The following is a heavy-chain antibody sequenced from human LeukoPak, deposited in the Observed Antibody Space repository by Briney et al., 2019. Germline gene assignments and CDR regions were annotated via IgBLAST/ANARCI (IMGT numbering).Heavy chain of an antibody. V-gene: IGHV1-46*01. CDR3: AREDVDTAMVPAGGHYYYGMDV. CDR1: GYTFTCYY. Sequence: GASVKVSCKASGYTFTCYYMHWVRQAPGQGLEWMGIINPSGGSTSYAQKFQGRVTMTRDTSTSTVYMELSSLRSEDTAVYYCAREDVDTAMVPAGGHYYYGMDVWGQGTTVTVSS. D-gene: IGHD5-18*01. J-gene: IGHJ6*02. CDR2: INPSGGST.